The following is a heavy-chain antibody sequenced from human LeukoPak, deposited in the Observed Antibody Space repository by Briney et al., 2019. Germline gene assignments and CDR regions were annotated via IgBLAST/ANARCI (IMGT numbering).Heavy chain of an antibody. CDR3: AREADSGYYRTVDY. CDR2: MSHNGSEK. D-gene: IGHD2-15*01. J-gene: IGHJ4*02. V-gene: IGHV3-30-3*01. CDR1: GFTLSRFA. Sequence: GGSLRLSCTASGFTLSRFAMHWVRQAPGQGLEWLGHMSHNGSEKNYVDSVRGRFTIFRDTSKNTMYLEMTSLRTEDTAVYYCAREADSGYYRTVDYWGQGTMVTVS.